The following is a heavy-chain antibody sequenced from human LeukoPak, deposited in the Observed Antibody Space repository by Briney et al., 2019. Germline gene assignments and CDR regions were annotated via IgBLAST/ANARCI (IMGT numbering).Heavy chain of an antibody. CDR2: INWNDQK. J-gene: IGHJ5*02. CDR1: GFSLPTGGVG. Sequence: SGPTLVKPTPTLTLTCTFSGFSLPTGGVGVGWIRHPPGKALEWLSLINWNDQKVYSPSLQSRLSITKDTSKNQVVLTMTNVDPVDTATYYCAHRRDTSGYQYRYWFAPWGQGTLVTVSS. V-gene: IGHV2-5*01. CDR3: AHRRDTSGYQYRYWFAP. D-gene: IGHD3-22*01.